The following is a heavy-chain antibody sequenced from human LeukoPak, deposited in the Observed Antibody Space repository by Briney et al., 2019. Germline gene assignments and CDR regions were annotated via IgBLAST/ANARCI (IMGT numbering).Heavy chain of an antibody. CDR3: ASSIVGATYCFDY. V-gene: IGHV4-61*02. J-gene: IGHJ4*02. D-gene: IGHD1-26*01. CDR2: IYTSGST. Sequence: SQTLSLTCTVSGGSISSGSYYWSWLRQPAGQGLEWIVRIYTSGSTNYNPSLKSRVTISVDTSKNQFSLKMSSVTAADAAVYYCASSIVGATYCFDYWGQGTLVTVSS. CDR1: GGSISSGSYY.